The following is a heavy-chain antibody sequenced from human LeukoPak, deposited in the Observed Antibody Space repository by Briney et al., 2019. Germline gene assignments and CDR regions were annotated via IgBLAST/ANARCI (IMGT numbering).Heavy chain of an antibody. CDR1: GYTFTGYY. CDR3: ARDLGFCSRTSCFGYDI. J-gene: IGHJ3*02. Sequence: ASVKVSCKASGYTFTGYYMHWVRPAPGQGLEWMGWINPISGGTKYEQNFQGSVTMTRDTSISTAYMEVSRLRSDDTAVYYCARDLGFCSRTSCFGYDIWGQGTMVTASS. CDR2: INPISGGT. D-gene: IGHD2-2*01. V-gene: IGHV1-2*02.